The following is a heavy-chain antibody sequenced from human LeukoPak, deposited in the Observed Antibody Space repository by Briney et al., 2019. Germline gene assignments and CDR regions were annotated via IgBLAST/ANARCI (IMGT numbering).Heavy chain of an antibody. V-gene: IGHV1-18*01. CDR3: ARHSSGRYWGYFDY. CDR2: ITAYNGNT. J-gene: IGHJ4*02. Sequence: GASVKVSCTASGYTFTSYGISWVRQAPGQGLEWMGWITAYNGNTNYGRKLQGRVTMTTDTSTSTAYMELRSLRSDDTAVYYCARHSSGRYWGYFDYWGQGTLVTVSS. D-gene: IGHD1-26*01. CDR1: GYTFTSYG.